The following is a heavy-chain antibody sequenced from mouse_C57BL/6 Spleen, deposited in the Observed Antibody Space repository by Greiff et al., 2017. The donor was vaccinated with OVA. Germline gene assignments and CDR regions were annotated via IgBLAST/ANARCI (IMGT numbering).Heavy chain of an antibody. CDR2: INPNYGTT. J-gene: IGHJ4*01. V-gene: IGHV1-39*01. CDR1: GYSFTDYN. Sequence: VQLQQSGPELVKPGASVKISCKASGYSFTDYNMNWVKQSNGKSLEWIGVINPNYGTTNYNQKFKGKATLTVDQSSSTAYMQLNSLTSEDSAVYYCARIYDYDDEGYYYAMDYWGQGTSVTVSS. CDR3: ARIYDYDDEGYYYAMDY. D-gene: IGHD2-4*01.